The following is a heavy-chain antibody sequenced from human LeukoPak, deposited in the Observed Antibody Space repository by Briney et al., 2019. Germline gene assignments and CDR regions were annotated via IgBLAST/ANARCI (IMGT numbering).Heavy chain of an antibody. CDR3: ARVSKGRDGYNYDY. J-gene: IGHJ4*02. V-gene: IGHV3-21*01. CDR1: GFTFSSYS. D-gene: IGHD5-24*01. Sequence: GGSLRLSCAASGFTFSSYSMNWVRQAPGKGLEWVSSISSSSSYIYYADSVKGRFTISRDNAKNSLYLQMNGLRAEDTAVYYCARVSKGRDGYNYDYWGQGTLVTVSS. CDR2: ISSSSSYI.